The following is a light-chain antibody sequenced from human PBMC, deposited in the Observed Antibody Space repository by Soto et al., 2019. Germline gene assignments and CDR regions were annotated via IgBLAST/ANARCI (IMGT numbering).Light chain of an antibody. Sequence: EIVLTQSPATLSVSPGEEAIFSCRASQSVPSDSLAWYQHKPGQAPRLLIYATSKKATGVPARFGGSGTGTDFTLSVNTVEPEDFAIYYCRHYDIATRTFGQGTKLEV. CDR3: RHYDIATRT. J-gene: IGKJ1*01. V-gene: IGKV3-20*01. CDR2: ATS. CDR1: QSVPSDS.